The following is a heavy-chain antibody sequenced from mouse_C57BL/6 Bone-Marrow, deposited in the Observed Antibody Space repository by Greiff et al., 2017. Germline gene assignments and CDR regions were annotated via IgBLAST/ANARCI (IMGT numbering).Heavy chain of an antibody. CDR2: IDPETGGT. CDR3: TVTTVVDFDY. D-gene: IGHD1-1*01. Sequence: VKLMESGAELVRPGASVTLSCKASGYTFTDYEMHWVKQTPVHGLEWIGAIDPETGGTAYNQKFKGKAILTADKSSSTAYMELRSLTSEDSAVYYCTVTTVVDFDYWGQGTTLTVSS. CDR1: GYTFTDYE. J-gene: IGHJ2*01. V-gene: IGHV1-15*01.